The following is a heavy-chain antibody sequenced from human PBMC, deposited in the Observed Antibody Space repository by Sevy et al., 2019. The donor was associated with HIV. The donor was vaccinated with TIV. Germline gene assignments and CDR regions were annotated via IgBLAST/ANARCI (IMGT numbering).Heavy chain of an antibody. D-gene: IGHD6-19*01. J-gene: IGHJ4*02. V-gene: IGHV3-23*01. Sequence: GGSLRLSCAASGFTFSSYAMSWVRQAPGKGLEWVSAISGSGGSTYYADSVKGRFTIARDNSKNTLYLQMNSLRAEDTAVYYCVKVSSSGGYCSGRVRHFDYWGQGTVVTVSS. CDR3: VKVSSSGGYCSGRVRHFDY. CDR2: ISGSGGST. CDR1: GFTFSSYA.